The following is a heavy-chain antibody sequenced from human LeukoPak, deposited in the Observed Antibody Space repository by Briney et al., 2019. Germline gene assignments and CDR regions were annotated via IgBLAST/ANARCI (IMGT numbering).Heavy chain of an antibody. J-gene: IGHJ4*02. CDR1: GFTLSSYA. D-gene: IGHD3-22*01. CDR3: ARDGYYESSGFYTYFEY. Sequence: QPGGSLRLSCAASGFTLSSYALHWVRQAPGKGLEYIAAITGDGGSTYYANSVKGRFTISRDNSKNTLYLQMGSLRAEDMAVYYCARDGYYESSGFYTYFEYWGQGTLLTVSS. CDR2: ITGDGGST. V-gene: IGHV3-64*01.